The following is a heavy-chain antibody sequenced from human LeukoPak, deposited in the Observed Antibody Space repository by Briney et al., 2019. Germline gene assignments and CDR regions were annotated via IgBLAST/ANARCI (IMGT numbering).Heavy chain of an antibody. CDR2: IYYSGST. D-gene: IGHD5-24*01. Sequence: TSSETLSLTCSVSGGSISGFYWSWIRQPPGKGLEWIGYIYYSGSTNYNPSLKSRVTISVDTSKNQFSLKLTSVTAADTAVYYCATDIKRGDGYNYDSWGQGTLVTISS. V-gene: IGHV4-59*01. J-gene: IGHJ5*01. CDR1: GGSISGFY. CDR3: ATDIKRGDGYNYDS.